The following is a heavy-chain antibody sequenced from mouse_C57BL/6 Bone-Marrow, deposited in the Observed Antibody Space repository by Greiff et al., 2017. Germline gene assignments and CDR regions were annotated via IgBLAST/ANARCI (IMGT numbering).Heavy chain of an antibody. D-gene: IGHD2-5*01. Sequence: VQLQQSGAELVRPGSSVKLSCKASGYTFTSYWMHWVKQRPIQGLEWIGNIDPSDSETHYNQKFKDKATLTVSKSSSTAYMQLSSLTSEDSAVYYCARAYYSNLDYWGQGTTLTVSS. CDR2: IDPSDSET. CDR1: GYTFTSYW. CDR3: ARAYYSNLDY. V-gene: IGHV1-52*01. J-gene: IGHJ2*01.